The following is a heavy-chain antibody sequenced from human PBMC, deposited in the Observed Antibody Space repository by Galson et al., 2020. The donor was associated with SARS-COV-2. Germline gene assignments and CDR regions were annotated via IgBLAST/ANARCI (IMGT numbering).Heavy chain of an antibody. D-gene: IGHD3-22*01. CDR3: ARNLYYYDRSGYSIFDH. CDR1: GGSFSGSNSY. J-gene: IGHJ4*02. V-gene: IGHV4-39*01. CDR2: MSYSETT. Sequence: SEPLSLTCSVSGGSFSGSNSYWGWIRQTSGKGLEWIGSMSYSETTYSNPSLKSRVTISVDTSKNRISLKLSSVTAADTALYYCARNLYYYDRSGYSIFDHWGQGILVTVSS.